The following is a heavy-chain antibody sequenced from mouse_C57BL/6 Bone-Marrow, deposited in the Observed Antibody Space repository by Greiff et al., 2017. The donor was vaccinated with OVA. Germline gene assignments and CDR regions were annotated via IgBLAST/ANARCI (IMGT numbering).Heavy chain of an antibody. CDR2: INPNYGTT. J-gene: IGHJ4*01. CDR1: GYSFTDYN. D-gene: IGHD1-1*01. V-gene: IGHV1-39*01. CDR3: ARAPYYYGSGHRRKMDY. Sequence: VHVKQSGPELVKPGASVKISCKASGYSFTDYNMNWVKQSNGKSLEWIGVINPNYGTTSYNQQFKGKATLTVDKSSSTAYMQLNSLTSEDSAVYYGARAPYYYGSGHRRKMDYWGQGTSVTVSA.